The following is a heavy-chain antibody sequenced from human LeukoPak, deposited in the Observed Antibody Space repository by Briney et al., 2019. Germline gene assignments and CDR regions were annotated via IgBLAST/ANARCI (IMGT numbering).Heavy chain of an antibody. D-gene: IGHD4-17*01. J-gene: IGHJ6*02. CDR1: GKTLITYV. CDR3: ARDATTVTTGESVRETLYYYYGMDV. V-gene: IGHV1-18*01. Sequence: ASVKVSCKASGKTLITYVISWVRQAPGQGLEWMGWISGYNHNTQYTQRFQGRVTMTTDTSTSTAYMELRSLRSDDTAVYYCARDATTVTTGESVRETLYYYYGMDVWGQGTTVTVSS. CDR2: ISGYNHNT.